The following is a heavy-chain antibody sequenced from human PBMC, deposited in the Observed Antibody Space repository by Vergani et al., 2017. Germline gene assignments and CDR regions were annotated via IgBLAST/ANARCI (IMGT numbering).Heavy chain of an antibody. Sequence: QVQLVESGGGVVQPGRSLRLSCAASGFTFSSYGMHWVRQAPGKGLEWVAVISYDGSNKYYADSVKGRFTISRDNSKNTLYLQMNSLRAEDTAVYYCAKDSLGTHMVRGVIIDYWGQGTLVTVSS. CDR2: ISYDGSNK. D-gene: IGHD3-10*01. CDR3: AKDSLGTHMVRGVIIDY. CDR1: GFTFSSYG. J-gene: IGHJ4*02. V-gene: IGHV3-30*18.